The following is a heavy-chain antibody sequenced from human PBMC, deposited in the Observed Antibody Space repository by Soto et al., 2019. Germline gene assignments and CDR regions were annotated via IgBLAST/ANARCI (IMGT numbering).Heavy chain of an antibody. CDR2: ISSSSSTI. J-gene: IGHJ6*02. D-gene: IGHD3-10*01. CDR3: ALEGLXXXEFTHGMDV. CDR1: GFTFSSYS. V-gene: IGHV3-48*02. Sequence: EVQLVESGGGLVQPGGSLRLSCAASGFTFSSYSMNWVRQAPGKGLEWVSYISSSSSTIYYADSVKGRFTISRDNAKNSLYLQMNSLRDEDTAVYYCALEGLXXXEFTHGMDVWGQGTTVTVSS.